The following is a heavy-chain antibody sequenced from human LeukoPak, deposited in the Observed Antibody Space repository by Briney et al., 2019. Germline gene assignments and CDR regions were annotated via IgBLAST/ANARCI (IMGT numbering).Heavy chain of an antibody. D-gene: IGHD4-17*01. Sequence: SVKVSCKASGGTFSSYTISWVRQAPGQGLEWMGRIIPILGIANYAQKFQGRVTITADKSTSTAYMELSSLRSEDTAVYYCARTPYDYGDYADAFDIWGQGTMVAVSS. CDR1: GGTFSSYT. J-gene: IGHJ3*02. V-gene: IGHV1-69*02. CDR3: ARTPYDYGDYADAFDI. CDR2: IIPILGIA.